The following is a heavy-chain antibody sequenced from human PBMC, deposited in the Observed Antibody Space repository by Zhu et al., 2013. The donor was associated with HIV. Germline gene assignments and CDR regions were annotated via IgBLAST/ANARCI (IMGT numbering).Heavy chain of an antibody. CDR3: ARPLGDSSGYAN. D-gene: IGHD3-22*01. V-gene: IGHV1-69*01. CDR1: GGTFSTYA. J-gene: IGHJ4*02. CDR2: IIPIFGTA. Sequence: QVQLVQSGAEVKKPGSSVKVSCKASGGTFSTYAINWMRQAPGQGLEWMGGIIPIFGTANYAQKFQGRVTIIADESTSTAYMELSSLRSEDTAVYYCARPLGDSSGYANWGQGTLVTVSS.